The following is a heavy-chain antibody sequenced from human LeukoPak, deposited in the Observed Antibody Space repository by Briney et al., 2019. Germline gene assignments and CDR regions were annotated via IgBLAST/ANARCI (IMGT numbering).Heavy chain of an antibody. D-gene: IGHD7-27*01. CDR2: ISGSGVT. Sequence: GGSLRLSCAASGFTFSSYAMTWVHQAPGKGLEWVTGISGSGVTDYADSVKGRFTISRDNSKNTLYLQMNSLRAEDTAVYYCAKDLNWGGRWGQGTLVTVSS. CDR3: AKDLNWGGR. CDR1: GFTFSSYA. V-gene: IGHV3-23*01. J-gene: IGHJ4*02.